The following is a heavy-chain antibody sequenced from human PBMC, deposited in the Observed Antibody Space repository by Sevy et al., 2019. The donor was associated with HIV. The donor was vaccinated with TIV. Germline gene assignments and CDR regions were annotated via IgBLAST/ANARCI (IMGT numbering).Heavy chain of an antibody. J-gene: IGHJ3*02. CDR2: IYYSGST. D-gene: IGHD6-6*01. V-gene: IGHV4-59*12. CDR3: ARLVAARSGDAFDI. CDR1: GGAISSYY. Sequence: SETLSLTCTVSGGAISSYYWSWIGQPPGKGLEWIGYIYYSGSTNYNPSLKSRVTISVDTSKNQFSLKLSSVTAADTAVYYCARLVAARSGDAFDIWGQGTMVTVSS.